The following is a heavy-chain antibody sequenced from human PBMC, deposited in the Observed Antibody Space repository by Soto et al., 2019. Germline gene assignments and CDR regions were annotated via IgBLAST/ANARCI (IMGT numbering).Heavy chain of an antibody. D-gene: IGHD4-17*01. J-gene: IGHJ4*02. CDR3: ARDGWMTTVTSIDY. CDR2: ISAYNGNT. CDR1: GYTFTSYG. V-gene: IGHV1-18*01. Sequence: APVKVSCKASGYTFTSYGISWVRQAPGQGLEWMGWISAYNGNTNYAQKLQGRVTMTTDTSTSTAYMELRSLRSDDTAVYYCARDGWMTTVTSIDYWGQGTLVTVSS.